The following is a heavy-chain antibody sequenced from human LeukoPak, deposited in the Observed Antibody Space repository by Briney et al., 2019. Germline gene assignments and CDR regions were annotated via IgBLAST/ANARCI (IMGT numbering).Heavy chain of an antibody. J-gene: IGHJ6*03. CDR3: AKGDYGDYYMDV. CDR2: ISSSSSTI. Sequence: GGSLRLSCAASGFTFSSYSMNWVRQAPGKGLEWVSYISSSSSTIYYADSVKGRFTISRDNAKNSLYLQMNSLRAEDMALYYCAKGDYGDYYMDVWGKGTTVTVSS. CDR1: GFTFSSYS. V-gene: IGHV3-48*04. D-gene: IGHD4/OR15-4a*01.